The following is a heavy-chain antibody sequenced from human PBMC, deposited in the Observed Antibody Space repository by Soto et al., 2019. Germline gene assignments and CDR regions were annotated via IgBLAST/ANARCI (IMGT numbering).Heavy chain of an antibody. CDR1: GFTFSSYA. J-gene: IGHJ4*02. Sequence: GGSLRLSCAASGFTFSSYAMSWVRQAPGKGLEWVSAISGSGGSTFYADSVKGRFTISRDNSKNTLDLQMNSLRAEDTAVYYCAKDDRSNYGYRAFDYWGQGTLVTVSS. V-gene: IGHV3-23*01. D-gene: IGHD5-18*01. CDR2: ISGSGGST. CDR3: AKDDRSNYGYRAFDY.